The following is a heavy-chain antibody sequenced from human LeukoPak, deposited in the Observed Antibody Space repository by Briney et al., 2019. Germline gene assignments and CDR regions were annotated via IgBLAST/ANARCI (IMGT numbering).Heavy chain of an antibody. D-gene: IGHD5-18*01. CDR1: GGSFSSSNR. Sequence: AETLSLTCAVSGGSFSSSNRRRGVREPPGKGQEWVGSIYYRGSTYYNPSLKGRVTISVDTSKNQFSLKLNSVTAEDTAVYYCARGTLDTIPFMGYWGKGTMVTVSS. CDR3: ARGTLDTIPFMGY. J-gene: IGHJ4*01. V-gene: IGHV4-4*02. CDR2: IYYRGST.